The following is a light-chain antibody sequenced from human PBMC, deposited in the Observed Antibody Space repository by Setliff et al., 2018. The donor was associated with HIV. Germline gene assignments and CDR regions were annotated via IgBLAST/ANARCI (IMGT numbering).Light chain of an antibody. CDR3: SSSTRSPTFLV. Sequence: VLTQPASVSGSPGQSITISCTGTSRDIGDNVVSWYQHYPGRAPKLIIYDVGERPLGVSSRFSASRSGNTASLTISGLQADDEAIYYCSSSTRSPTFLVFATGTKVTVL. J-gene: IGLJ1*01. CDR2: DVG. CDR1: SRDIGDNV. V-gene: IGLV2-23*02.